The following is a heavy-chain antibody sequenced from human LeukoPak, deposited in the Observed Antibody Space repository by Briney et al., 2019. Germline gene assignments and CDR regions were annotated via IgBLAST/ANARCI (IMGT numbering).Heavy chain of an antibody. D-gene: IGHD3-22*01. J-gene: IGHJ4*02. CDR1: VGSISSYY. CDR2: IYYSGST. V-gene: IGHV4-59*01. Sequence: PSETLSLTCTVSVGSISSYYWSWIRQPPGKGLEWIGYIYYSGSTNYNPSLKSRVTISVDTSKNQFSLKLSSVTAADTAVYYCARNVGDYYDSSGPFDYWGQGTLVTVSS. CDR3: ARNVGDYYDSSGPFDY.